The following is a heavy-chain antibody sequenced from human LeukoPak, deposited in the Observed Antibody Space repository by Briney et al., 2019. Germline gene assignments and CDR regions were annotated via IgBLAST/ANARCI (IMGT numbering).Heavy chain of an antibody. CDR3: ASVIAAAGTID. Sequence: SETLSLTCLVSGYSISSGSCWGWIRQPPGKGLEWIGTIYHSGRTYYNPSLKSRVTISVDTSKNQFSLKLNSVTAADTAVYYCASVIAAAGTIDWGQGTLVTVSS. CDR2: IYHSGRT. CDR1: GYSISSGSC. J-gene: IGHJ4*02. D-gene: IGHD6-13*01. V-gene: IGHV4-38-2*01.